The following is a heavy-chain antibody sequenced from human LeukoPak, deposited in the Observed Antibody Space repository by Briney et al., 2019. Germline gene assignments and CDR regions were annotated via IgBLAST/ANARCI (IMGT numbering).Heavy chain of an antibody. D-gene: IGHD6-19*01. V-gene: IGHV3-23*01. CDR1: GFTYSNYA. J-gene: IGHJ4*02. CDR3: TKAGIAVPATPDY. CDR2: ISSGGGTT. Sequence: GGSLRLSCAASGFTYSNYAMNWVRQAPGKGLEWVSGISSGGGTTYYADSVKGRFIISRDNSRNTLYLQMDSLRAEDTAIYYCTKAGIAVPATPDYWGQGTLVTVSS.